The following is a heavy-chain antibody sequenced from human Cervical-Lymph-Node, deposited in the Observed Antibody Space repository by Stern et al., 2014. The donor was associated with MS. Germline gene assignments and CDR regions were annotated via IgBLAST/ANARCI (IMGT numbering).Heavy chain of an antibody. V-gene: IGHV3-30-3*01. CDR2: ASYDGSKK. CDR3: ARVVAVAVTSFDS. CDR1: GFTFSNYA. Sequence: VQLEESGGGVVQPGRSLRLSCAASGFTFSNYAIHWVRQAPGKGMEWVALASYDGSKKYYEDSAKGRFTIARDNSKKTLYVQTNSLRAEDTAVYYCARVVAVAVTSFDSWGQGTLVTVSS. D-gene: IGHD6-19*01. J-gene: IGHJ4*02.